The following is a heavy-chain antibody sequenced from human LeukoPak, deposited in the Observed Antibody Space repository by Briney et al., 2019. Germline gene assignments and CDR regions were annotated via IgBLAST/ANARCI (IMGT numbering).Heavy chain of an antibody. D-gene: IGHD6-19*01. V-gene: IGHV4-34*01. Sequence: SETLSLTCAVYGGSFSGYYWSWIRQPPGKGLEWIGEINHSGSTNYNPSLKSRVTISVDTSKNQFSLKLSSVTAADTAVYYCARGRYRLRYSSGSQDAFDIWGQGTMVTVSS. CDR3: ARGRYRLRYSSGSQDAFDI. J-gene: IGHJ3*02. CDR2: INHSGST. CDR1: GGSFSGYY.